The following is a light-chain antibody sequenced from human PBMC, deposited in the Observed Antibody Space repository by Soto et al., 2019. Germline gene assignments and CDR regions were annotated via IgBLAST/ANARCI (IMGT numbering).Light chain of an antibody. J-gene: IGKJ1*01. Sequence: DIQMTQSPSTLSASVGDRVTITCRASQSISSWLAWYQQKPGKAPNLLIYDASNLQSGVPSRFSGSGSGTEFTLTISSLQTGDFAPYYCQQYNPSWTFGRGTKLDIX. CDR1: QSISSW. CDR3: QQYNPSWT. V-gene: IGKV1-5*01. CDR2: DAS.